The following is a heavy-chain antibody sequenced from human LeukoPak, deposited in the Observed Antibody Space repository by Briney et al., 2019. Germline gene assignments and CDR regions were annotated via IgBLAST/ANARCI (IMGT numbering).Heavy chain of an antibody. CDR1: GFTFSSYS. Sequence: TGGSLRLSXAASGFTFSSYSMDWVRQAPGKGLEWVSYISSSSSTIYYADSVKGRFTISRDNAKNSLYLQMNSLRAEDTAVYYCARWGGYDFDYWGQGTLVTVSS. CDR2: ISSSSSTI. J-gene: IGHJ4*02. CDR3: ARWGGYDFDY. D-gene: IGHD5-12*01. V-gene: IGHV3-48*01.